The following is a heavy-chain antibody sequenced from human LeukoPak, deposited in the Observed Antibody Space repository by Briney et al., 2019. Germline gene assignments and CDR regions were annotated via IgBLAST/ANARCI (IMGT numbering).Heavy chain of an antibody. CDR3: AREGGSSSWYIAFDI. J-gene: IGHJ3*02. V-gene: IGHV3-23*01. Sequence: PGGSLRLSCAASGFTFSSYAMSWVRQAPGKGLEWVSAISGSGGSTYYADSVKGRFTISRHNSKNTLYLQMNSLRAEDTAVYYCAREGGSSSWYIAFDIWGQGTMVTVSS. CDR1: GFTFSSYA. D-gene: IGHD6-13*01. CDR2: ISGSGGST.